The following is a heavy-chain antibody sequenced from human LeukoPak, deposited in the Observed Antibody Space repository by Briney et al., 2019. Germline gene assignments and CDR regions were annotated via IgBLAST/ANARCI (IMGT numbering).Heavy chain of an antibody. D-gene: IGHD2-2*01. CDR1: GGSISSGDYY. Sequence: PSETLSLTCTVSGGSISSGDYYWSWIRQPPGKGLEWIGYIYYSGCTYYNPSLKSRVTISVDTSKNQFSLKLSSVTAADTAVYYCAREEAGIVAVPAARGHAFDIWGQGTMVTVSS. CDR2: IYYSGCT. CDR3: AREEAGIVAVPAARGHAFDI. J-gene: IGHJ3*02. V-gene: IGHV4-30-4*08.